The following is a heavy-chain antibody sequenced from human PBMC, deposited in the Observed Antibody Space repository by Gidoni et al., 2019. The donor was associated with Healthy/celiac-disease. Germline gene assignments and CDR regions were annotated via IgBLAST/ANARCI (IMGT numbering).Heavy chain of an antibody. V-gene: IGHV3-53*01. D-gene: IGHD2-21*01. J-gene: IGHJ2*01. CDR1: GFTVSSNY. CDR3: ARIRGDWYFDL. CDR2: IYTGVST. Sequence: EVQLVESGGGWIQRGGSRRLSGAAAGFTVSSNYMSWVRQAPGKGRKWVSVIYTGVSTYYADSVKGRFTISRDNSKNTLYPQMNSLRAEDTAVYYCARIRGDWYFDLWGRGTLVTVSS.